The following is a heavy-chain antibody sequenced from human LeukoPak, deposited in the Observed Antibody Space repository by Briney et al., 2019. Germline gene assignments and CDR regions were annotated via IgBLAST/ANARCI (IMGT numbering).Heavy chain of an antibody. CDR2: IYPGDSDT. J-gene: IGHJ6*02. V-gene: IGHV5-51*01. CDR1: GYSFTSCW. CDR3: ARQKRAAAGTSYYYGMDV. Sequence: GESLKISCKGSGYSFTSCWIGWVRQMPGKGLEWMGIIYPGDSDTRYSPSFQGQVTISADKSISTAYLQWSSLKASDTAMYYCARQKRAAAGTSYYYGMDVWGQGTTDTVSS. D-gene: IGHD6-13*01.